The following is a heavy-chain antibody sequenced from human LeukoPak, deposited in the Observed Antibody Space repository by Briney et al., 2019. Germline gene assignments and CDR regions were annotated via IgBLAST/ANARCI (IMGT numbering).Heavy chain of an antibody. CDR1: GFSLSTSGMC. CDR3: ARISSSGYFDY. D-gene: IGHD3-22*01. V-gene: IGHV2-70*11. Sequence: SGPALVKPTQTLTLTCTFSGFSLSTSGMCVSWIRQPPGKALEWPARIDWDDDKYYSTSLKTRLTISKDTSINQVVLRMTNMDPVDTATYYCARISSSGYFDYWGQGTVVTASS. CDR2: IDWDDDK. J-gene: IGHJ4*02.